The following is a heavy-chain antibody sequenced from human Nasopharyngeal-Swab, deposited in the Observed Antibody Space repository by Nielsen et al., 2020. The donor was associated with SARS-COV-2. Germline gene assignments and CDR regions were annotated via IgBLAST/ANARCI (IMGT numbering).Heavy chain of an antibody. CDR2: INPSGGST. Sequence: ASVKVSCKASGYAFTSYYMHWVRQAPGQGLEWMGIINPSGGSTSYAQKFQGRVTMTRDPSTSTVYMELSSLRSEDTAVYYCARGVAAAGTPFPRYYFDYWGQGTLVTVSS. J-gene: IGHJ4*02. CDR1: GYAFTSYY. V-gene: IGHV1-46*01. CDR3: ARGVAAAGTPFPRYYFDY. D-gene: IGHD6-13*01.